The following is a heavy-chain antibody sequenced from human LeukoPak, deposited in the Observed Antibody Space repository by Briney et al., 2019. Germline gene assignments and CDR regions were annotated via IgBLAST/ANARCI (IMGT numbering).Heavy chain of an antibody. CDR2: ISGSGGST. J-gene: IGHJ4*02. CDR3: AKEIHSSVGRYYFDY. V-gene: IGHV3-23*01. Sequence: PGGSLRLTCAASGFTFSSYAMSWVRQAPGKGLEWVSAISGSGGSTYYADSVKGRFTISRDNSKNTLYLQMNSLRAEDTAVYYCAKEIHSSVGRYYFDYWGQGTLVTVSS. CDR1: GFTFSSYA.